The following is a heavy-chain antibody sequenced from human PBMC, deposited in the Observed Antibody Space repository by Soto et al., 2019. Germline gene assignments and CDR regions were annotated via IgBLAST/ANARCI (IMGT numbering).Heavy chain of an antibody. CDR1: GGSVSSASYY. Sequence: QVQLQESGPGLVKPSETLSLTCTVSGGSVSSASYYWTWIRQPPGKGLEWVGHVYKNGTPNYNPSIRSRVTISLDRSKNQFSLTLISVTAADTAVYYCAREYYPWGQGTLVTVSS. CDR2: VYKNGTP. V-gene: IGHV4-61*01. J-gene: IGHJ5*02. CDR3: AREYYP.